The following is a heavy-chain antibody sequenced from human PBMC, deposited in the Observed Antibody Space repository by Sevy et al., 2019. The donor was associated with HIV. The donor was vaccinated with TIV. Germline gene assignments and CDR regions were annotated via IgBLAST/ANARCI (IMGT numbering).Heavy chain of an antibody. V-gene: IGHV3-13*01. Sequence: GGSLRLSCAASGFTFSSYDMHWVRQATGKGLEWVSAIGTAGDTYYPGSVKGRFTISRENAKNSLYLQMNSLRAGDTAVYYCARGPHRYGSSTSCLNYYYYGMDVWGQGTTVTVSS. CDR3: ARGPHRYGSSTSCLNYYYYGMDV. D-gene: IGHD2-2*01. CDR1: GFTFSSYD. CDR2: IGTAGDT. J-gene: IGHJ6*02.